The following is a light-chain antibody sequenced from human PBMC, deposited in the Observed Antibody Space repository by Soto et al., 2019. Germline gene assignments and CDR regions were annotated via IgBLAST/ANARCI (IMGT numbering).Light chain of an antibody. Sequence: EIGLTQSPGTLSVSPGERATLSCRASQSVRSGYFAWYQQKPRQPPRLLIVGASSRATGIPDRFSGSGSGTDFPPTISRLAQEDLAVYCRQEYGSSPWTSGQRTK. J-gene: IGKJ1*01. CDR3: QEYGSSPWT. CDR1: QSVRSGY. CDR2: GAS. V-gene: IGKV3-20*01.